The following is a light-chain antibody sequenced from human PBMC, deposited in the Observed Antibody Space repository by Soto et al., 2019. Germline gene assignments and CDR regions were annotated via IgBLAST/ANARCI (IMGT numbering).Light chain of an antibody. V-gene: IGKV1-5*03. CDR3: QQYSST. CDR1: QSISSW. CDR2: KAS. Sequence: DIQITQSPSTLSASVGDRVAITCRASQSISSWLAWYQQKPGKAPKLLIYKASSLESGVPSRFSGSGSGTEFTLTISSLQPDDFATYYCQQYSSTFGQGTRLEIK. J-gene: IGKJ5*01.